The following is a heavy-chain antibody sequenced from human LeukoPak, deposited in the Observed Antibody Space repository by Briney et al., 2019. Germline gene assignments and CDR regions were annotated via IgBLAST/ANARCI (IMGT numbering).Heavy chain of an antibody. J-gene: IGHJ3*02. Sequence: GTSVKVSCKASGFTFTSSAMQWVRQARGQRLEWIGWIVVGSGNTNYAQKFQERVTITRDMSTSTAYMELSSLRSEDTAVYYCAASRETLLWFGELSNDAFDIWGQGTMVTGSS. CDR2: IVVGSGNT. CDR1: GFTFTSSA. D-gene: IGHD3-10*01. V-gene: IGHV1-58*02. CDR3: AASRETLLWFGELSNDAFDI.